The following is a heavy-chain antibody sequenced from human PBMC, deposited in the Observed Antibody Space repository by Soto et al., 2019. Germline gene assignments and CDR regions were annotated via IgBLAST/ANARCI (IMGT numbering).Heavy chain of an antibody. D-gene: IGHD4-17*01. J-gene: IGHJ3*02. V-gene: IGHV4-61*01. CDR1: GDSVSSGRYY. Sequence: QVQLQESGPGLVRPSETLSLTCTVSGDSVSSGRYYWSWIRQPPGQGLAWIGHIYASGSANYTASLKSRVTMAMDTSNNQFSLRLSSVTAADTAVYYCARDLMTCLGYCDSYDAYDIWGQGSMVTVSS. CDR2: IYASGSA. CDR3: ARDLMTCLGYCDSYDAYDI.